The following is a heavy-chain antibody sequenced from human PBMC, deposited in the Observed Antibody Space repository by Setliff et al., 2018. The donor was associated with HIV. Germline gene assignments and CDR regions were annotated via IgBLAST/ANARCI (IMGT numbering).Heavy chain of an antibody. V-gene: IGHV1-69*13. CDR1: GGTFSSFA. CDR2: IIPISGTT. J-gene: IGHJ4*02. Sequence: SVKVSCKASGGTFSSFAINWVRQAPGQGLEWMGGIIPISGTTNYAPRFHGGVTITADESTNTAYMELNSLRSEDTAFYYCTLGYCSVGSCYSVDFDYWGQGTLVTVSS. CDR3: TLGYCSVGSCYSVDFDY. D-gene: IGHD2-15*01.